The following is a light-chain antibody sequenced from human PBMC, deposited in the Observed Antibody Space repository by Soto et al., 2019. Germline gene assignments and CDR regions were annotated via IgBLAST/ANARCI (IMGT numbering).Light chain of an antibody. CDR3: QSYDSSLSGGV. Sequence: QAVVTQPPSVSGAPGQRVTISCTGSSSNIGAGYDVHWYQQLPGTAPKLLIYGNSNRPSGVPDRFSGSKSGTSASLAITGLQPEDEADYYCQSYDSSLSGGVFGGGTKLTVL. V-gene: IGLV1-40*01. J-gene: IGLJ3*02. CDR1: SSNIGAGYD. CDR2: GNS.